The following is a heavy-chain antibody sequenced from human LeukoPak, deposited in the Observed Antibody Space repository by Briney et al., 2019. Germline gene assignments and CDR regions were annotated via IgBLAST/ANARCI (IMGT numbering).Heavy chain of an antibody. CDR2: ISWNSGSI. Sequence: GRSLRLSCAASGFTFDDYAMHWVRQAPGKGLEWVSGISWNSGSIGYADSVKGRFTISRDNAKNSLYLQMNSLRAEDTALYYCAKDITAGGADVWGQGTTVTVSS. CDR1: GFTFDDYA. V-gene: IGHV3-9*01. J-gene: IGHJ6*02. CDR3: AKDITAGGADV. D-gene: IGHD2-21*02.